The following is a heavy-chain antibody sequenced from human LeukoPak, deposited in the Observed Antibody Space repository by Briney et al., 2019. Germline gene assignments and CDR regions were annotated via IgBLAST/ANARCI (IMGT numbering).Heavy chain of an antibody. CDR3: ARDSIAYYDFWSGSGAFDP. J-gene: IGHJ5*02. CDR1: GGSISSYY. Sequence: SETLSLTCTVSGGSISSYYWSWIRQPAGKGLEWIGRIYTSGSTNYNPSLKSRVTMSVDTSKNQFSLKLSSVTAADTAVYYCARDSIAYYDFWSGSGAFDPWGQGTLVTVSS. D-gene: IGHD3-3*01. V-gene: IGHV4-4*07. CDR2: IYTSGST.